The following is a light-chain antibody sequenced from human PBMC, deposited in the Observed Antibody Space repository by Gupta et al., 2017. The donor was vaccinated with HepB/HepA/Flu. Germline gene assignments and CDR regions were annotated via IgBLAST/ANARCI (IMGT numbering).Light chain of an antibody. J-gene: IGLJ3*02. Sequence: ELTQPPSVSVSPGQTASITCSGSKLGDKCATWYQQRPGQPPVLLIYKDSKPTSGIPERFSGSNTGTTATLIISGAQGCDEDDYYCQAWGSTPVVFGGGTKLTVL. CDR2: KDS. V-gene: IGLV3-1*01. CDR3: QAWGSTPVV. CDR1: KLGDKC.